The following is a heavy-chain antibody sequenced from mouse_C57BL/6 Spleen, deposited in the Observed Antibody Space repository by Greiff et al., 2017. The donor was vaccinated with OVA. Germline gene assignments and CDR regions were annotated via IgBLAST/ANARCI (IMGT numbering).Heavy chain of an antibody. D-gene: IGHD1-1*01. Sequence: DVHLVESGPGLVKPSQSLSLTCSVTGYSITSGYYWNWIRQFPGNKLEWMGYISYDGSNNYNPSLKNRISITRDTSKNQFFLKLNSVTTEDTATYYCARGYGSSYDWYFDVWGTGTTVTVSS. CDR1: GYSITSGYY. V-gene: IGHV3-6*01. J-gene: IGHJ1*03. CDR3: ARGYGSSYDWYFDV. CDR2: ISYDGSN.